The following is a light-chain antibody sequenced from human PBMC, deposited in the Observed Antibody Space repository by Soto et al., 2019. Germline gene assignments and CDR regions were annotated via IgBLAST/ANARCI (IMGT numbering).Light chain of an antibody. CDR1: SSDVGGYNY. J-gene: IGLJ2*01. CDR3: SAYTSSSTLL. Sequence: QSALTQPASVSGSPGQSITISCTGTSSDVGGYNYVSWYQQHPGKAPKLMIYDVSNRPSGVSNRFSGSKSGNTASLTISGLQAEDEAEYSCSAYTSSSTLLFGGVTQLTVL. V-gene: IGLV2-14*01. CDR2: DVS.